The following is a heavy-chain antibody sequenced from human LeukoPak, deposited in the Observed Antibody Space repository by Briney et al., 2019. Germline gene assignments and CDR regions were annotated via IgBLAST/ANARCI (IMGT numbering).Heavy chain of an antibody. CDR2: IASSGLNT. CDR1: GFMFRDAA. Sequence: GGSLRLSCAASGFMFRDAAMTWVRQAPGKGLEWVSLIASSGLNTCYADSVRGRFTISRDNSKNTLSLQMNSLRVEDTAIYYCARDIELSTWGLGTLVTVSS. J-gene: IGHJ3*01. D-gene: IGHD5-12*01. V-gene: IGHV3-23*01. CDR3: ARDIELST.